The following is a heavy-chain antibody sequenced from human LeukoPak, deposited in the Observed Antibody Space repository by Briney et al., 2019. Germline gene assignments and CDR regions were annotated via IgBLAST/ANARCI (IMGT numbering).Heavy chain of an antibody. CDR1: GFTLSDYY. V-gene: IGHV3-11*01. J-gene: IGHJ4*02. CDR3: ARQDRSSRWTTYYFDY. D-gene: IGHD6-13*01. CDR2: VSSSGSSV. Sequence: GGSLRLSCAASGFTLSDYYMSWIRQAPGKGLEWVSYVSSSGSSVYYADSVKGRFTISRDNAKNLLYLQMNSLRAKDTAVYYCARQDRSSRWTTYYFDYWGQGTLVTVSS.